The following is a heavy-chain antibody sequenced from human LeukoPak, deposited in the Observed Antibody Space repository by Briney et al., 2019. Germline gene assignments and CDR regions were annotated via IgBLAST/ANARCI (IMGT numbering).Heavy chain of an antibody. CDR1: GFTFSGYA. CDR3: AKGPWLPPYYYYYYGMDV. CDR2: ISGGGTIT. V-gene: IGHV3-23*01. J-gene: IGHJ6*02. D-gene: IGHD3-9*01. Sequence: GGSLRLSCAASGFTFSGYAMSWVRQAPGKGLEWVSVISGGGTITHYADSAKGRFTISRDNSKYTLYLQMDSLRAEDTAIYYCAKGPWLPPYYYYYYGMDVWGQGTTVTVSS.